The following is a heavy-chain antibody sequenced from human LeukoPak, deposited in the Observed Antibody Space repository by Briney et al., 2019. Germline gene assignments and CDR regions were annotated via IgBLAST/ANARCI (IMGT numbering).Heavy chain of an antibody. CDR3: ARITDRTIFGEIMHGFDI. CDR2: IYYNGRT. V-gene: IGHV4-39*01. Sequence: SETLSLTCTVSGDSINNNNYYWGWIRQPPGKGLEWIVNIYYNGRTYYSPSLKSRGTISVDTSNNQFSLKLSSVTAADTAVYYCARITDRTIFGEIMHGFDIWGRGTPVTVSS. D-gene: IGHD3-3*01. J-gene: IGHJ3*02. CDR1: GDSINNNNYY.